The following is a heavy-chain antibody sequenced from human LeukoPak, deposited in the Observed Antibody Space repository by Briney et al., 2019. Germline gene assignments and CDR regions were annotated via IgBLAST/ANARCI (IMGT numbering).Heavy chain of an antibody. J-gene: IGHJ4*02. V-gene: IGHV3-20*04. CDR2: INWNGSIT. Sequence: GGSLRLSCAASGFIFDDYGMSWVRQAPGKGLEWVSGINWNGSITGYADSVKGRFTISRDNAKNPLYLQMNSLRAEDTALYYCARVYLSQQLVPGLDYWGQGTLVTVSS. CDR1: GFIFDDYG. D-gene: IGHD6-13*01. CDR3: ARVYLSQQLVPGLDY.